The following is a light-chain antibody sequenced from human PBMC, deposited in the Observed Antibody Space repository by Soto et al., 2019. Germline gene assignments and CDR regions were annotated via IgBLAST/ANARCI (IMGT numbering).Light chain of an antibody. CDR3: QSYDSSLSGSWV. J-gene: IGLJ1*01. V-gene: IGLV1-40*01. CDR1: SSNIGAGYV. Sequence: QSVLTQPPSVSGAPGQRVTISCTGSSSNIGAGYVVHWYQQLPGTAPKLLIYGNSNRPSGVPDRFSGSKSGTSASLAITGLQAEDEADYYCQSYDSSLSGSWVFGTGTKLTVL. CDR2: GNS.